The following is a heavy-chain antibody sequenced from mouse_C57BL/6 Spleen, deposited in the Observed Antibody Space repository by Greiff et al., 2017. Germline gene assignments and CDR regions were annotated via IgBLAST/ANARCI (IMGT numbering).Heavy chain of an antibody. CDR1: GYTFTSYW. CDR3: ATHQYGNDGNYAMDY. CDR2: IDPHSGGT. V-gene: IGHV1-62-3*01. Sequence: QVQLQQPGAELVKPGASVKLSCKASGYTFTSYWMHWVKQRPGRGLEWIGRIDPHSGGTKYNEKFKSKATLTVDKSSSTAYMQLSSLTSEDSAVYVCATHQYGNDGNYAMDYWGQGTSGTVSS. J-gene: IGHJ4*01. D-gene: IGHD2-10*02.